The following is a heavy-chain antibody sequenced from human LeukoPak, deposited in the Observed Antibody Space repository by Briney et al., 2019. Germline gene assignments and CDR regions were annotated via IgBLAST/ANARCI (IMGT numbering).Heavy chain of an antibody. Sequence: PGGSLRLSCAASGFTFSSYAMSWVRQAPGKGLEWVSAISGSGGSTYYADSVKGRFTISRDNSKNTLYLQMNSLRAEDTAVYYCAKTRDTMVRGVIIPNPFDYWGQGTLVTVSS. CDR2: ISGSGGST. J-gene: IGHJ4*02. CDR1: GFTFSSYA. D-gene: IGHD3-10*01. V-gene: IGHV3-23*01. CDR3: AKTRDTMVRGVIIPNPFDY.